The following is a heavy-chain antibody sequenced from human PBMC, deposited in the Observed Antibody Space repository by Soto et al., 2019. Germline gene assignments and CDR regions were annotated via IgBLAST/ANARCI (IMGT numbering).Heavy chain of an antibody. J-gene: IGHJ4*02. Sequence: SETRLTCTVSGGSISSSSYYWGWIRQPPGKGLEWIGSIYYSGSTNYNPSLKSRVTISVDTSKNQFSLKLSSVTAADTAVYYCAGSGYSSDYWGQGTLVTVSS. CDR2: IYYSGST. CDR1: GGSISSSSYY. V-gene: IGHV4-39*07. CDR3: AGSGYSSDY. D-gene: IGHD6-13*01.